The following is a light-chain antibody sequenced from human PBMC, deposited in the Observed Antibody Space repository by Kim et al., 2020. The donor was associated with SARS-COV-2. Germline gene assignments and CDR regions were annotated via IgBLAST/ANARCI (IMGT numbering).Light chain of an antibody. CDR2: KAS. V-gene: IGKV1-5*03. Sequence: SASGGDRVSITCRASETISDWLAWYPQKPGKAPQLLLYKASRLQSGVPSRFSGRGSGTDFTLTISSLQPDDFSTFFCQQYHTFPYTFGQGTKLEI. CDR1: ETISDW. CDR3: QQYHTFPYT. J-gene: IGKJ2*01.